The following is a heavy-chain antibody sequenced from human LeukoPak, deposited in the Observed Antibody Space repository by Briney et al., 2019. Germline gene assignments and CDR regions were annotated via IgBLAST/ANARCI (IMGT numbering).Heavy chain of an antibody. J-gene: IGHJ4*02. Sequence: SETLSLTCAVYGGSFSGYYWSWIRQPPGKGLEWIGEINHSGSTNYNPSLKSRVTISVDTSKNQFSLKLSSVTAADTAVYYCARRRTTIFGVADDYWGQGTLVTVSS. CDR2: INHSGST. CDR3: ARRRTTIFGVADDY. CDR1: GGSFSGYY. V-gene: IGHV4-34*01. D-gene: IGHD3-3*01.